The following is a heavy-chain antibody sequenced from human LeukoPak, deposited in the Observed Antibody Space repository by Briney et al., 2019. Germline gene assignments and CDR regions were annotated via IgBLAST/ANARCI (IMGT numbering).Heavy chain of an antibody. D-gene: IGHD6-13*01. CDR3: ARDSAGNDY. Sequence: GGSLRLSCAASGFTFSTYWMSWVCQAPGKGLEWVVNIKQDGSERYYVDSVKGRFTISRDNAKNSLYLQMNSLRAEDTAMYYCARDSAGNDYWGQGTLVTVSS. CDR2: IKQDGSER. V-gene: IGHV3-7*01. CDR1: GFTFSTYW. J-gene: IGHJ4*02.